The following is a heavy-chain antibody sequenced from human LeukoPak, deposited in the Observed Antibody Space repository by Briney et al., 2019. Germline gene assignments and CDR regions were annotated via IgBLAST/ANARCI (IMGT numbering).Heavy chain of an antibody. Sequence: SVKVSCKASGGTFSSYAISWVRQAPGQGLEWMGRIIPIFGIANYAQKFQGRVTITADKSTSTAYMELSSLRSEDTAVYYCATAADYDILTGYYNGLDYWGQGTLVTVSS. V-gene: IGHV1-69*04. CDR3: ATAADYDILTGYYNGLDY. CDR1: GGTFSSYA. D-gene: IGHD3-9*01. J-gene: IGHJ4*02. CDR2: IIPIFGIA.